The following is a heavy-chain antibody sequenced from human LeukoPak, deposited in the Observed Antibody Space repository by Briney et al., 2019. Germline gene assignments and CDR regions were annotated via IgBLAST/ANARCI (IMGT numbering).Heavy chain of an antibody. CDR2: IHSSGVAT. J-gene: IGHJ4*02. D-gene: IGHD2-21*02. Sequence: QTGGSLRLSCAASGFTFSSYWMSWVRQAPGKGLEWISSIHSSGVATDYADSVKGRFTISRDNSRNTLSLQMDSLRVEDTAVYYCVIQFGPTLAYCGGVCYAAGGQGTLVTVSS. CDR3: VIQFGPTLAYCGGVCYAA. CDR1: GFTFSSYW. V-gene: IGHV3-23*05.